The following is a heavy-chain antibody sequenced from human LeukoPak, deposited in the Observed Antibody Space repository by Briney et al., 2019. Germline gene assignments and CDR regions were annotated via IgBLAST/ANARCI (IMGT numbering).Heavy chain of an antibody. CDR2: ISSSGSTI. V-gene: IGHV3-48*03. CDR1: GFTFSSYE. D-gene: IGHD3-22*01. J-gene: IGHJ4*02. CDR3: ARGYYDDSSGYYYSSSDFDY. Sequence: GGSPRLSCAASGFTFSSYEMNWIRQAPGKGLEWVSYISSSGSTIYYADSVKGRFTISRDNAKKALYLQMNNLRAEDTAVYYCARGYYDDSSGYYYSSSDFDYWGQGTLVTVSS.